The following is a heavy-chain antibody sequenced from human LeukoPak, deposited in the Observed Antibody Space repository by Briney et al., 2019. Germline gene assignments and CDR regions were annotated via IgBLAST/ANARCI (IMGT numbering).Heavy chain of an antibody. J-gene: IGHJ4*02. CDR2: ISSSSSYI. D-gene: IGHD3-9*01. CDR3: ARDFRRVTIANLDY. CDR1: GFTFSSYS. Sequence: GGSLRLSCAASGFTFSSYSMNWVRQAPGKGLEWVSSISSSSSYIYYADSVKGRFTISRDNAKSSLYLQMNSLRAEDTAVYYCARDFRRVTIANLDYWGQGTLVTVSS. V-gene: IGHV3-21*01.